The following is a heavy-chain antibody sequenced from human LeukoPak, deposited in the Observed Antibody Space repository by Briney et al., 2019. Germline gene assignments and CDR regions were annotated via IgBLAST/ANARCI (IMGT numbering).Heavy chain of an antibody. D-gene: IGHD6-19*01. J-gene: IGHJ4*02. Sequence: ASVKVSCKASGYTFTSYGISWVRQAPGQGLEWMGWIGAYNGNTNYAQKLQGRVTMTTDTSTSTAYIELRSLRSDDTAVYYCARVSRVGSGYDYWGQGTLVTVSS. CDR3: ARVSRVGSGYDY. CDR2: IGAYNGNT. CDR1: GYTFTSYG. V-gene: IGHV1-18*04.